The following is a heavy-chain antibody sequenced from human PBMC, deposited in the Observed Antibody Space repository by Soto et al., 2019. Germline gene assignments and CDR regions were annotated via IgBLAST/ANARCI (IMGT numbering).Heavy chain of an antibody. Sequence: PGGSLRLSCAASGFTFSSYPMHWVRQAPGTGLEWVAVISYDGSNKYYADSVKGRFTISRDNSKSTLYLQMNSLRAEGTAVYYCARAGIAVAGTPSYYCYYGMDVWGQGTTVTVSS. D-gene: IGHD6-19*01. J-gene: IGHJ6*02. CDR3: ARAGIAVAGTPSYYCYYGMDV. CDR2: ISYDGSNK. V-gene: IGHV3-30-3*01. CDR1: GFTFSSYP.